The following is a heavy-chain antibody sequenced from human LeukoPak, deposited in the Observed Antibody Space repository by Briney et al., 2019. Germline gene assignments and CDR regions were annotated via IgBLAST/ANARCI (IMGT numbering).Heavy chain of an antibody. CDR1: GFTFSRYG. D-gene: IGHD3-22*01. CDR2: ISYDGSNK. V-gene: IGHV3-30*03. J-gene: IGHJ6*03. CDR3: AISFFPSYDSSGYYPFTGYYMDV. Sequence: PGTSLRLSCAASGFTFSRYGMHWVRQAPGKGLEWVAVISYDGSNKYYADSVKGRFTISRDNSKNTLYLQMNSLRAEDTAVYYCAISFFPSYDSSGYYPFTGYYMDVWGKGTTVTVSS.